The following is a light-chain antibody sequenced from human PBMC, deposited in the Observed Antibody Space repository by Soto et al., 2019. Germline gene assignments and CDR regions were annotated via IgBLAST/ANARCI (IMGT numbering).Light chain of an antibody. Sequence: DIQMTQSPSTLSASVGDTVTLTCRASQSIGGWLAWYQQKPGKAPKVMIYHASNLESGVPSRFSGSGSGTQFTLTISGLQPVDSATYYCQQYNTYRTFGQGTKVEIK. CDR1: QSIGGW. CDR2: HAS. J-gene: IGKJ1*01. V-gene: IGKV1-5*01. CDR3: QQYNTYRT.